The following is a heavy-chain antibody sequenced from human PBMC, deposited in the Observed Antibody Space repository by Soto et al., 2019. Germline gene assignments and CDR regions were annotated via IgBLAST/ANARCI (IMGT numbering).Heavy chain of an antibody. CDR3: AKDPPKDSSVYSYVAFAY. Sequence: PGGSLRLSCAASGFNFGDYYMTWIRQAPGKGLEWVSYISGSGGTIYYADSVKGRFTISRDNSKNTLYLQMNSLRAEDTAVYYCAKDPPKDSSVYSYVAFAYWGQEPLVTVSS. J-gene: IGHJ4*02. CDR1: GFNFGDYY. CDR2: ISGSGGTI. V-gene: IGHV3-11*01. D-gene: IGHD3-22*01.